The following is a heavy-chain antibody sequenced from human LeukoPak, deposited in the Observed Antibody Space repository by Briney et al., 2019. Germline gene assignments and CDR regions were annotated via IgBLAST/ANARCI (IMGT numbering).Heavy chain of an antibody. CDR3: ARDSGRDGYKDGFDY. Sequence: ASVKVSCKASGGTFSSYAISWVRQAPGQGLEWMGIINPSGGSTSYAQKFQGRVTMTRDTSTSTVYMELSSLRSEDTAVYYCARDSGRDGYKDGFDYWGQGTLVTVSS. D-gene: IGHD5-12*01. CDR2: INPSGGST. CDR1: GGTFSSYA. V-gene: IGHV1-46*01. J-gene: IGHJ4*02.